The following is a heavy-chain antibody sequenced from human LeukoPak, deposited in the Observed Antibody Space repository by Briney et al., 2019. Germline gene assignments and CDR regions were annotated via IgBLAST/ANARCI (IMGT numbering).Heavy chain of an antibody. J-gene: IGHJ6*03. CDR2: ISSSSTI. V-gene: IGHV3-48*01. CDR1: GFTFSSYS. D-gene: IGHD4-11*01. CDR3: AIDYKDYYYMGV. Sequence: GGSLRLSCAASGFTFSSYSMNWVRQAPGKGLEWVSYISSSSTIYYADSVKGRFTISRDKAKNSLYLQMNSLRAEDTAVYYCAIDYKDYYYMGVWGKGTTVTVSS.